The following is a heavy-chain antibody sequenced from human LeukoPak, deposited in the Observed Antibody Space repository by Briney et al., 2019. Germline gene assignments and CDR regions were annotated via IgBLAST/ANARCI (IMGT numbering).Heavy chain of an antibody. V-gene: IGHV4-39*02. CDR3: ARVASSSWYEDY. CDR1: GGSISSTGYY. CDR2: MYYRGTT. D-gene: IGHD6-13*01. Sequence: SETLSLTCSLCGGSISSTGYYGGWVRQPPGGGLEWIGSMYYRGTTYPNAVLKSRVTISVDTSKNQFSLNLTSVIAADTAVYYCARVASSSWYEDYWGQGTLVSVPS. J-gene: IGHJ4*02.